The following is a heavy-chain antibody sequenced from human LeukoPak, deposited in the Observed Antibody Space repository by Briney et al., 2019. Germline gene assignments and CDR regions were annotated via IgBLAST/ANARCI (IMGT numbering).Heavy chain of an antibody. V-gene: IGHV3-23*01. CDR3: ASDDFWSGYPYYFDY. CDR2: ISGSGGST. CDR1: DFTFSTYG. J-gene: IGHJ4*02. D-gene: IGHD3-3*01. Sequence: GGSLRLSCAASDFTFSTYGMSWVRQAPGKGLEWVSAISGSGGSTYYADSVRGRFTISRDNSKNTLYLQMNSLRAEDTAVYYCASDDFWSGYPYYFDYWGQGTLVTVSS.